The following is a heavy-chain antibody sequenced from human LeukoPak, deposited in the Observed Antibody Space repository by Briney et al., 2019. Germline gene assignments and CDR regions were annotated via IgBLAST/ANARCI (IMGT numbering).Heavy chain of an antibody. Sequence: SETLSLTCAVYGVSFNGYYWSWIRQPPGKGLEWIGEINHSGSTNYNPSLKSRVTISVDTSKNQFSLKLSSVTAADTAVYYCARRRGYSYGPFDYWGQGTLVTVSS. CDR2: INHSGST. CDR3: ARRRGYSYGPFDY. J-gene: IGHJ4*02. CDR1: GVSFNGYY. D-gene: IGHD5-18*01. V-gene: IGHV4-34*01.